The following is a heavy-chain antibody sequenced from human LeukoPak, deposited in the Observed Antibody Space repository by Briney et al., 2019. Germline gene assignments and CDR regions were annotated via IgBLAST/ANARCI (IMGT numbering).Heavy chain of an antibody. Sequence: SETLSLTCTVSDGSISDYYWTWMRQPPGKGLEWIGYIYYSGSTYYNPSLKSRVTISVDTSKNQFSLKLSSVTAADTAVYYCARGGNAFDIWGQGTMVTVSS. J-gene: IGHJ3*02. CDR2: IYYSGST. CDR1: DGSISDYY. CDR3: ARGGNAFDI. D-gene: IGHD1-26*01. V-gene: IGHV4-59*06.